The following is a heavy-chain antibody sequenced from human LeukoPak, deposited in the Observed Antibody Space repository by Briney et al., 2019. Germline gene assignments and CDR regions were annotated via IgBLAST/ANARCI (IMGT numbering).Heavy chain of an antibody. J-gene: IGHJ4*02. D-gene: IGHD1-26*01. CDR2: IWFDGRDK. CDR3: ARDRSGTYSMDY. CDR1: GFTFRSYG. Sequence: GRSLRLSCAASGFTFRSYGMHWVRQTPGKGLEWVAVIWFDGRDKYYADSVKGRFTISRDNSKNTLFLQMNSLRAEDTAVYYCARDRSGTYSMDYWGQGTLVTVSS. V-gene: IGHV3-33*08.